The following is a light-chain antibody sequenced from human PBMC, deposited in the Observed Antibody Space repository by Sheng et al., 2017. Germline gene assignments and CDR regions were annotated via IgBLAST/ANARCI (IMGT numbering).Light chain of an antibody. CDR2: GAS. Sequence: EIVMTQSPPTLSVSPGERVTLSCGANQTVGSNLAWYRQTPGQPPSLLISGASSRATGVPARFSGSGSGTHFSLTIGSLHSEDFAVYYCQQYEKLPLTFGPGT. CDR1: QTVGSN. CDR3: QQYEKLPLT. J-gene: IGKJ3*01. V-gene: IGKV3-15*01.